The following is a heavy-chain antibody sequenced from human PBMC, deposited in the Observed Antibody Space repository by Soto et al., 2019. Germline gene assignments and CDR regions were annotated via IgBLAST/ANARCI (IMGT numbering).Heavy chain of an antibody. CDR1: GGTFSRYT. V-gene: IGHV1-69*13. Sequence: SVKVSCKASGGTFSRYTISWVRQAPGQGLEWMGGITPMFGKPNYAQKFQGRVTITADESTSTGYMELRSLRSDDTAVYYCAKEGPLYDNTYDYFLYWGQGTLVTVSS. CDR2: ITPMFGKP. CDR3: AKEGPLYDNTYDYFLY. D-gene: IGHD5-12*01. J-gene: IGHJ4*02.